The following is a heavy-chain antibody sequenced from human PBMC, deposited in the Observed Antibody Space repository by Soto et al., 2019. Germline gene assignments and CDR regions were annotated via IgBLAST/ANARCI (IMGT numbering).Heavy chain of an antibody. D-gene: IGHD6-6*01. J-gene: IGHJ6*02. V-gene: IGHV4-34*01. CDR2: SNHSGST. CDR1: GGSFSVYY. CDR3: ERALGNSRGIAARGGYYYSYGMDV. Sequence: QMQLQQWGAGLLKPSETMSLTFAVYGGSFSVYYWSWIRQPPGKGLEWMGESNHSGSTNYNPSLKRRITISVDTAKNQLSLKQNSVTAAGTDVYYCERALGNSRGIAARGGYYYSYGMDVWGQGTTVTVSS.